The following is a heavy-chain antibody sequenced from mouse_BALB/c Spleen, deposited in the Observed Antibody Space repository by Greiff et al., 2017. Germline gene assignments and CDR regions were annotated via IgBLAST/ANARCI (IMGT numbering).Heavy chain of an antibody. CDR3: ARGGDPWYYAMDY. CDR1: GFNIKDTY. D-gene: IGHD3-3*01. Sequence: EVQLQESGAELVKPGASVKLSCTASGFNIKDTYMHWVKQRPEQGLEWIGRIDPANGNTKYDPKFQGKATITADTSSNTAYLQLSSLTSEDTAVYYCARGGDPWYYAMDYWGQGTSVTVSS. V-gene: IGHV14-3*02. CDR2: IDPANGNT. J-gene: IGHJ4*01.